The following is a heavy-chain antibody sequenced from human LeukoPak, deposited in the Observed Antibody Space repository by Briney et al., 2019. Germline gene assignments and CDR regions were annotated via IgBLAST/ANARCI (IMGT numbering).Heavy chain of an antibody. CDR1: GFIFSSFT. Sequence: GGSLRLSCAASGFIFSSFTMNWVRQAPGKGLGWVSSISSSSSYIYSGDSVQGRFTISRDNAKNSLYLQMNSLRAEDTAVYYCARGSRIVGAPPDYWGQGILVTVSS. CDR3: ARGSRIVGAPPDY. CDR2: ISSSSSYI. J-gene: IGHJ4*02. V-gene: IGHV3-21*01. D-gene: IGHD1-26*01.